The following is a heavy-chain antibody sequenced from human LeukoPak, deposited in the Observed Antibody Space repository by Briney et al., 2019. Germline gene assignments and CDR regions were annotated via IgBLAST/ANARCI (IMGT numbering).Heavy chain of an antibody. V-gene: IGHV4-61*02. D-gene: IGHD3-22*01. J-gene: IGHJ4*02. CDR3: ARALRSSGYYLY. Sequence: SQTLSLTWTVSGGSISSGSYYWSWIRQRAGKGLEWIGRIYTSGSTNYNPSLKSRVTISVDTSKNQFSLKLSSVTAADTAVYYCARALRSSGYYLYWGQGTLVTVSS. CDR1: GGSISSGSYY. CDR2: IYTSGST.